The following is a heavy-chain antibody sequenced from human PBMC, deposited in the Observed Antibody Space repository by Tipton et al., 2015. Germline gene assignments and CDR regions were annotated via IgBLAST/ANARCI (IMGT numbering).Heavy chain of an antibody. CDR3: ARDRGSTRSSVDY. CDR1: GYSFSSYG. J-gene: IGHJ4*02. Sequence: QLVQSGAEVKKPGASVKVSGKTSGYSFSSYGISWVRQAPGQGLEWMGWISPYNGNTNYAQKLQGRVSMTRDTSTSTAYMELRSLRSDDTAVYYCARDRGSTRSSVDYWGQGTLVAVSS. V-gene: IGHV1-18*01. D-gene: IGHD1-26*01. CDR2: ISPYNGNT.